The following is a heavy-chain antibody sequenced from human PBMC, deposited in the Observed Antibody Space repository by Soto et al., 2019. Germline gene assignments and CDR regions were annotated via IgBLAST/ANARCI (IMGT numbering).Heavy chain of an antibody. J-gene: IGHJ3*02. D-gene: IGHD2-15*01. V-gene: IGHV1-8*02. CDR2: MNPNSGNT. Sequence: ASVKVSCKASGYTFTSYYMHWVRQAPGQGLEWMGWMNPNSGNTGYAQKFQGRVTMTRNTSISTAYMELSSLRSEDTAVYYCARYRAKYCSGGSCYRGAFDIWGQGTMVTVS. CDR3: ARYRAKYCSGGSCYRGAFDI. CDR1: GYTFTSYY.